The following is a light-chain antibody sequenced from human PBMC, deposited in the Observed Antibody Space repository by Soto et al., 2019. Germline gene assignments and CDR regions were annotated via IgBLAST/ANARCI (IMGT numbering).Light chain of an antibody. Sequence: EIVMTQSPATLSVSPGERATLSCRASQSVSSNLAWYQQKLGQAPRLLIYGTSTRDTGIPARFSGSGSGTEFSLTISSLQSEDFAVYYCQQYNNWLTFGGGTKVEIK. CDR3: QQYNNWLT. CDR1: QSVSSN. J-gene: IGKJ4*01. V-gene: IGKV3-15*01. CDR2: GTS.